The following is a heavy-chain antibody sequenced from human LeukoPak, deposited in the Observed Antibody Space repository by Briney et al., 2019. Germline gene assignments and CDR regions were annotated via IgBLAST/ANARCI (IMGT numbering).Heavy chain of an antibody. J-gene: IGHJ6*02. CDR3: ARRSDPLAMDV. D-gene: IGHD1-1*01. V-gene: IGHV5-51*01. CDR2: IYPDDSDI. CDR1: GYSFTSYW. Sequence: GESLKISCKTSGYSFTSYWIAWVRQMPGKGLEWMGIIYPDDSDIRYSPSFQGQVTISADKSISTAYLQWSSLKASDTAMYYCARRSDPLAMDVWGQGTTVTVSS.